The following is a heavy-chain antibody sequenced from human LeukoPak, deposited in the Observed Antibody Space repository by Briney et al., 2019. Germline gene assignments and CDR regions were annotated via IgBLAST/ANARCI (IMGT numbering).Heavy chain of an antibody. CDR1: GYTFTSYY. CDR3: ASSQYYYDRPPPMDV. Sequence: ASVKVSCKASGYTFTSYYMHWVRQAPGQGLEWMGIINPSGGSTSYAQKFQGRVTMTRDMSTSTVYMELSSLGSEDTAVYYCASSQYYYDRPPPMDVWGKGTTVTVSS. J-gene: IGHJ6*03. D-gene: IGHD3-22*01. V-gene: IGHV1-46*01. CDR2: INPSGGST.